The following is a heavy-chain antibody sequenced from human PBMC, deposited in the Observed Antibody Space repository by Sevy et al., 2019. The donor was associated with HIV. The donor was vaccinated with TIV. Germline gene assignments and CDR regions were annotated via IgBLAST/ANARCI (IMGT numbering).Heavy chain of an antibody. V-gene: IGHV1-18*01. Sequence: ASVKVSCKASGYTFTSYGISWVRQAPGQGLEWMGWISAYNGNTNYAQMLQGRVTMTTDTSTSTAYMELRSLRSDDTAVYYCARDPDVLLWFRELSPYFDYWGQGTLVTVSS. CDR2: ISAYNGNT. J-gene: IGHJ4*02. CDR1: GYTFTSYG. D-gene: IGHD3-10*01. CDR3: ARDPDVLLWFRELSPYFDY.